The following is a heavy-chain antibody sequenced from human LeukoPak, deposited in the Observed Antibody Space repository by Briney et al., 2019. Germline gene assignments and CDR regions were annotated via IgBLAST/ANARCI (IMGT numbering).Heavy chain of an antibody. D-gene: IGHD3-3*01. Sequence: SETLSLTCTVSGGSSNNYYWSWIRQSAGKGLEWIGRIYTSGSTNYNPSLKSRVSISVDTSKNQLSLRLRSVTAADTAVYYCARPFTIFGVVSGWFDPWGQGTLFTVSS. CDR2: IYTSGST. CDR1: GGSSNNYY. CDR3: ARPFTIFGVVSGWFDP. V-gene: IGHV4-4*07. J-gene: IGHJ5*02.